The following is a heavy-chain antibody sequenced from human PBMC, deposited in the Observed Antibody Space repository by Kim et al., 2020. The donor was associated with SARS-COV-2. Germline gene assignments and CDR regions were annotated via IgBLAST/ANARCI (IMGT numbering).Heavy chain of an antibody. CDR3: ARGSPYYGGNFPFDY. V-gene: IGHV4-34*01. D-gene: IGHD4-17*01. Sequence: SETLSLTCAVYGGSFSGYYWSWIRQPPGKGLEWIGEINHSGSTNYNPSIKSRVTISVDTSKNQFSLKLSSVTAADTAVYYCARGSPYYGGNFPFDYWGQGTLVTVSS. J-gene: IGHJ4*02. CDR1: GGSFSGYY. CDR2: INHSGST.